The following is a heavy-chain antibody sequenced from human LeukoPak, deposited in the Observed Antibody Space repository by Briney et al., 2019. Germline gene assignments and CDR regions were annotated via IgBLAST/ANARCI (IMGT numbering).Heavy chain of an antibody. CDR1: GYTFTGYY. V-gene: IGHV1-2*02. CDR3: AREDRDGYNSGDFDY. Sequence: ASVKVSCKASGYTFTGYYMHWVRQAPGQGLEWMGWINPNSGGTNYAQKFQGRVTMTRDTSISTAYMELSRLRSDDTAVYYCAREDRDGYNSGDFDYWGQGTLVTVSS. D-gene: IGHD5-24*01. CDR2: INPNSGGT. J-gene: IGHJ4*02.